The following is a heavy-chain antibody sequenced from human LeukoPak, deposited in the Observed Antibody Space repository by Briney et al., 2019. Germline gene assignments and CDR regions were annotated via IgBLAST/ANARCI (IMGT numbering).Heavy chain of an antibody. Sequence: RGALTHSCEVSGFTFSSYHMNWVRPAPAKGGEWVSSIYSSNIYYADSMTRRFTIPTDNAKNSLSLQMHSRRAEDTVMYYCARRAGTERGDSYGLDYWGQGTLVTASS. J-gene: IGHJ4*02. CDR2: IYSSNI. CDR3: ARRAGTERGDSYGLDY. CDR1: GFTFSSYH. D-gene: IGHD5-18*01. V-gene: IGHV3-21*01.